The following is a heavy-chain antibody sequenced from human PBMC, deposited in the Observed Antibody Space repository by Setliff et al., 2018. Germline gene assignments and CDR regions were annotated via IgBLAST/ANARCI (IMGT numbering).Heavy chain of an antibody. Sequence: SETLSLTCAVSGYSISSGYFWGWIRQPPGKGLEWIGSIYHSGKTYYNPSLKSRVTLTVDTSKNQFSLKVSSVTAADTAVYYRAGLLAGTGGFFYYGVDVWGQGTTVTVSS. J-gene: IGHJ6*02. D-gene: IGHD6-19*01. CDR1: GYSISSGYF. CDR2: IYHSGKT. CDR3: AGLLAGTGGFFYYGVDV. V-gene: IGHV4-38-2*01.